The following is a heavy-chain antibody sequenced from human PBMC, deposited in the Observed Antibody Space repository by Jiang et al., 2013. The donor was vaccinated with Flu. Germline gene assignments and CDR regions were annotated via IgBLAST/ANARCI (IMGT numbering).Heavy chain of an antibody. CDR1: GGAINRNSLS. CDR3: GTSISWYYFDY. Sequence: GLVKPSETLSLTCTVSGGAINRNSLSWGWIRQPPGKGLEWIGNINYSGGTYSNPSLESRVTISVDTSKDQFSLTLTSVTAADTAVYYCGTSISWYYFDYWGQGIQVTVSS. J-gene: IGHJ4*02. D-gene: IGHD1-1*01. V-gene: IGHV4-39*01. CDR2: INYSGGT.